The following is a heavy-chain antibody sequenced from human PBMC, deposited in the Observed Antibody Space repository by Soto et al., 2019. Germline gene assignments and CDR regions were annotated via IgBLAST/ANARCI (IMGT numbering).Heavy chain of an antibody. Sequence: GGSLRLSCAASGFTFSSYDMHWVRQATGKGLEWVSAIGTAGDTYYPGSVKGRFTISRENAKNSLYLQMNSLRAEDTAVYYCARGPQGGYRFDYWGQGTLVTVSS. J-gene: IGHJ4*02. CDR2: IGTAGDT. V-gene: IGHV3-13*01. CDR3: ARGPQGGYRFDY. CDR1: GFTFSSYD. D-gene: IGHD5-12*01.